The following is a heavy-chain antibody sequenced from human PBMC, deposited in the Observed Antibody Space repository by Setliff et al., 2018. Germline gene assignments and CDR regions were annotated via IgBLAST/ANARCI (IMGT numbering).Heavy chain of an antibody. CDR3: ATNPRYTNSQLDY. Sequence: GGSLRLSCAASGFTFSSYAMSWVRQAPGKGLEWVSAISSSGGSTYYADSVKGRFTISRDDAQNSLYLQMNSLRAEDTAVYYCATNPRYTNSQLDYWGPGTLVTVSS. CDR2: ISSSGGST. J-gene: IGHJ4*02. CDR1: GFTFSSYA. D-gene: IGHD6-6*01. V-gene: IGHV3-23*01.